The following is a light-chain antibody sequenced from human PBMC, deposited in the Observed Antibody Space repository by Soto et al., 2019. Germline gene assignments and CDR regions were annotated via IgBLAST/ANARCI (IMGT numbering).Light chain of an antibody. V-gene: IGLV2-14*01. J-gene: IGLJ1*01. CDR3: SSYTSSSTYV. Sequence: QSALAQPASVSGSPGQSITISCTGTSSDVGGYNYVSWYQQHPGKAPKLMIYEVSNRPSGVSNRFSGSKSGNTASLTISGLQAEDEADCYCSSYTSSSTYVFGTGTKVTV. CDR2: EVS. CDR1: SSDVGGYNY.